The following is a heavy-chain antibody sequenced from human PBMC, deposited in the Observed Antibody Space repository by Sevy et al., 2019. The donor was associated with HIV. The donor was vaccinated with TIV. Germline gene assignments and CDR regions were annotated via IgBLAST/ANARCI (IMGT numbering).Heavy chain of an antibody. D-gene: IGHD2-15*01. J-gene: IGHJ4*02. Sequence: GGSLRLSCAASGFTFSTNGMHWVHQAPGKGLEWVAVLSYDGREKYYGNSVKGRFTISRDNSKNTLYLQMNSLRDEDTAVYYCAKVGPHCSDGTCYHPLFDYCGQGTLVTVSS. CDR3: AKVGPHCSDGTCYHPLFDY. V-gene: IGHV3-30*18. CDR1: GFTFSTNG. CDR2: LSYDGREK.